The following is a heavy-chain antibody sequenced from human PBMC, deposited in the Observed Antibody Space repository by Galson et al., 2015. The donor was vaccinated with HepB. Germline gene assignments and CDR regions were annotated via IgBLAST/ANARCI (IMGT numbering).Heavy chain of an antibody. D-gene: IGHD5-18*01. Sequence: SVKVSCKASGGTFSSYAISWVRQAPGQGLEWMGGIIPIFGTANYAQKFQGRVTITADESTSTAYMELSSLRSEGTAVYYCARVVRGYSYGNQGWGQGTLVTVSS. CDR1: GGTFSSYA. V-gene: IGHV1-69*13. CDR3: ARVVRGYSYGNQG. CDR2: IIPIFGTA. J-gene: IGHJ4*02.